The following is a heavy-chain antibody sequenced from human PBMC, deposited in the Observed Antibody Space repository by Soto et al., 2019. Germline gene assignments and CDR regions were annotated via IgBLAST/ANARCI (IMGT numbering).Heavy chain of an antibody. Sequence: QVQMVQSGTEVKKPGASVKVSCKASGYICTTYSIAGVRQAPGQGLEWMGWISAYNGNTNYAQKVQGRVTMTTDTSTKTAYMDVGSLRSDDTAVYFCAREALGVHASWFDPWGQGTLVTVSS. V-gene: IGHV1-18*01. CDR2: ISAYNGNT. CDR1: GYICTTYS. CDR3: AREALGVHASWFDP. J-gene: IGHJ5*02. D-gene: IGHD1-26*01.